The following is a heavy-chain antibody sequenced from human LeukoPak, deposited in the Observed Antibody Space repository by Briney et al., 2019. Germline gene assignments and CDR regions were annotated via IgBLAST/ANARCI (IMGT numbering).Heavy chain of an antibody. CDR3: AKSHLPNAYSGTYYCDY. J-gene: IGHJ4*02. CDR2: IRYDESKK. CDR1: GFTLSDYG. V-gene: IGHV3-30*02. Sequence: GSLRLSCAASGFTLSDYGMDWVGQAPGKGLEWVAFIRYDESKKFYGDSVKGGLTISRDNSKNTLYLQMNSLRTEDTAVYYCAKSHLPNAYSGTYYCDYWGQGTLVTVSS. D-gene: IGHD1-26*01.